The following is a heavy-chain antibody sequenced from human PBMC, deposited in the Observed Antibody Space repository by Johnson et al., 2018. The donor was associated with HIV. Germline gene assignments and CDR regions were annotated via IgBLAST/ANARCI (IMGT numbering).Heavy chain of an antibody. CDR1: GLTVSRYA. D-gene: IGHD2-21*02. Sequence: MLLVESGGGVVQTGRSLRLSCDGSGLTVSRYAMHWVRKVRVKGLEWVAVISFDGSNKYYAASVKGRFTISRDNSKNTRYLQMNSLRAEDTAVYYCARGGLLSPDAFDIWGQGTMVTVSS. J-gene: IGHJ3*02. CDR3: ARGGLLSPDAFDI. CDR2: ISFDGSNK. V-gene: IGHV3-30-3*01.